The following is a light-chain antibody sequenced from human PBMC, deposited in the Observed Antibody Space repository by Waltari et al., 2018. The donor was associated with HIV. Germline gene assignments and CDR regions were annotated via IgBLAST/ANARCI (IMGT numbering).Light chain of an antibody. J-gene: IGLJ2*01. V-gene: IGLV1-40*01. CDR2: GNS. CDR3: QSYDSSLSGVV. Sequence: QSVLTQPPSVSGAPGPRVTISCTGSSSNIGAGYDVHWYQKLPGTAPKLLIIGNSNRPSGVPDRFSGSKSGTSASLAITGLQAEDEADYYCQSYDSSLSGVVFGGGTKLTVL. CDR1: SSNIGAGYD.